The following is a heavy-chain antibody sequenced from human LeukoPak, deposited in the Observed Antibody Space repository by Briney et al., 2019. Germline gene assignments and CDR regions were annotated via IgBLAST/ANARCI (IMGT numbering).Heavy chain of an antibody. CDR1: GYTFTSYG. V-gene: IGHV1-18*01. CDR2: ISAYNGNT. J-gene: IGHJ4*02. Sequence: GASVKVSCKASGYTFTSYGISWVRQAPGQGLEWMGWISAYNGNTNYAQKLQGRVTMTTDTSTSTAYMGLRSLRSDDTAVYYCARDYGLKGQRLIADLPVVALDYWGQGTLVTVSS. CDR3: ARDYGLKGQRLIADLPVVALDY. D-gene: IGHD6-25*01.